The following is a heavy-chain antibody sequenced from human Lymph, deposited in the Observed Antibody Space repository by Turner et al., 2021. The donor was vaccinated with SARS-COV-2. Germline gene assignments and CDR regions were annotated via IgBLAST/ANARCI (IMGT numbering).Heavy chain of an antibody. V-gene: IGHV3-30-3*01. CDR3: ARDSSGSGTLDY. Sequence: QVQLVESGGGVVQPGRSLRLPCAASGFTFNNYPMQCVRQAPGKRLEWVAVISYDGSNKYYADSVKGRVTISRDNSKNTLYLQMNSLRAEDTAVYYCARDSSGSGTLDYWGQGTLVTVSS. D-gene: IGHD3-10*01. J-gene: IGHJ4*02. CDR2: ISYDGSNK. CDR1: GFTFNNYP.